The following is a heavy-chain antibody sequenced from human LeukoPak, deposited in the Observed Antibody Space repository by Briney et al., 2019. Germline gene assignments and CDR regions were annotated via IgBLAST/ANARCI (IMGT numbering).Heavy chain of an antibody. Sequence: GGSLRLSCAASGFTFSTYSMNWVRQAPGKGLEWVSAISGSGGSTYYADSVKGRFTISRDNSKNTLYLQMNSLRAEDTAVYYCAKEGYSYGPFDYWGQGTLVTVSS. CDR2: ISGSGGST. CDR1: GFTFSTYS. D-gene: IGHD5-18*01. J-gene: IGHJ4*02. CDR3: AKEGYSYGPFDY. V-gene: IGHV3-23*01.